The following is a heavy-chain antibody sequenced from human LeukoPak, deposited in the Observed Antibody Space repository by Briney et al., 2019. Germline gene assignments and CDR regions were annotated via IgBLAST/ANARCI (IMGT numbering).Heavy chain of an antibody. Sequence: GGSLRLSCAASGFTLSSFWMSWVREAPGKGLEWMANIKQDGNEKYYADSVKGRFTISRDNAKNSLYLQMNSLRAEDTAVYYCATIKVRANNYDTDGFEYWGQGTLVTVSS. CDR2: IKQDGNEK. CDR1: GFTLSSFW. V-gene: IGHV3-7*05. J-gene: IGHJ4*02. CDR3: ATIKVRANNYDTDGFEY. D-gene: IGHD3-10*01.